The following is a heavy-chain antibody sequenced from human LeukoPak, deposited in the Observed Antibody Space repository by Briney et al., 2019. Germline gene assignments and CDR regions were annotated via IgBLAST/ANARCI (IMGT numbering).Heavy chain of an antibody. CDR1: GYSISSGYY. CDR2: IYHSGST. J-gene: IGHJ4*02. CDR3: ARERGPDDYGVTDY. V-gene: IGHV4-38-2*02. Sequence: SETLSLTCTVSGYSISSGYYWGWIRQPPGKGLEWIGSIYHSGSTYYNPSLKSRVTISVDTSKNQFSLKLSSVTAADTAVYYCARERGPDDYGVTDYWGQGTLVTVSS. D-gene: IGHD4-17*01.